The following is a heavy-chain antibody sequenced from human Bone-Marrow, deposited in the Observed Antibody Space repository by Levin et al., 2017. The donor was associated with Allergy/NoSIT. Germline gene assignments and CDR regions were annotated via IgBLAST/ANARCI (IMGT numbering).Heavy chain of an antibody. CDR3: ARFQFNSFDY. V-gene: IGHV3-7*01. J-gene: IGHJ4*02. Sequence: SCAASGFTFRNSWMAWVRQPPGKGLQWVANVKQDGSQKFYVDSVKGRFTIFRDDAKNSLYLQMDSLTAEDTAVYYCARFQFNSFDYWGQGALVTVSS. CDR1: GFTFRNSW. D-gene: IGHD2/OR15-2a*01. CDR2: VKQDGSQK.